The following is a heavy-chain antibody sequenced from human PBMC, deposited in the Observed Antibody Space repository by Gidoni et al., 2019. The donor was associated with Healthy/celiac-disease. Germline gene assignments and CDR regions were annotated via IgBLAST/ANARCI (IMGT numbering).Heavy chain of an antibody. V-gene: IGHV3-21*01. CDR1: GFTFSSYS. D-gene: IGHD2-2*01. J-gene: IGHJ4*02. CDR3: ARGVTIGYCSSTSCYGGY. Sequence: EVQLVESGGGLVKPGGSLRLSCAASGFTFSSYSMNWVRQAPGKGLEWVSSISSSSSYIYYADSVKGRFTISRDNAKNSLYLQMNSLRAEDTAVYYCARGVTIGYCSSTSCYGGYWGQGTLVTVSS. CDR2: ISSSSSYI.